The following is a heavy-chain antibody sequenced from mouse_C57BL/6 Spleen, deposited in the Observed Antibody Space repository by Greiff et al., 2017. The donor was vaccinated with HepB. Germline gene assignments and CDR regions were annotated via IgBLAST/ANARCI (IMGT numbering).Heavy chain of an antibody. CDR3: ATYDYDRAWFAY. Sequence: VQLQQSGPELVKPGASVKISCKASGYAFSSSWMNWVKQRPGKGLEWIGQIYPGDGDTKYNGKFKGKATPTADKSSSTAYMQLSSLTSEDSAVYFCATYDYDRAWFAYWGQGTLVTVSA. CDR1: GYAFSSSW. V-gene: IGHV1-82*01. CDR2: IYPGDGDT. D-gene: IGHD2-4*01. J-gene: IGHJ3*01.